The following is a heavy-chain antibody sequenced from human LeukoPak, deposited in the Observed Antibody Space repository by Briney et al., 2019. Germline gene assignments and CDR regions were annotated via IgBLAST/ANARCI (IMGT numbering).Heavy chain of an antibody. V-gene: IGHV4-38-2*02. D-gene: IGHD3-16*01. J-gene: IGHJ3*02. CDR1: GYSISSGYY. CDR3: FGYDYVWGRHAFDI. CDR2: IYHSGST. Sequence: PSETLSLTCTVSGYSISSGYYWGWIRQPPGKGLEWIGSIYHSGSTYYNPSLKSRVTISVDTSKNQFSLKLSSVTAADTAVYYCFGYDYVWGRHAFDIWGQGTMVTVSS.